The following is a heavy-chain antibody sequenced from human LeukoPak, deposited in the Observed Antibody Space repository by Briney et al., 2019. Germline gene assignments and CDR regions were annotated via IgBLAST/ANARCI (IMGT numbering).Heavy chain of an antibody. CDR1: GFTFSNYW. CDR2: INSDGSST. V-gene: IGHV3-74*01. Sequence: PGGSLRLSCAASGFTFSNYWMHWVRQAPGKGLVWVSRINSDGSSTSYADSVKGRFTISRDNAKNTLYLQMNSLRAEDTAVYYCARDGGCSVGSCYQDYWGQGTLVTVSS. J-gene: IGHJ4*02. D-gene: IGHD2-15*01. CDR3: ARDGGCSVGSCYQDY.